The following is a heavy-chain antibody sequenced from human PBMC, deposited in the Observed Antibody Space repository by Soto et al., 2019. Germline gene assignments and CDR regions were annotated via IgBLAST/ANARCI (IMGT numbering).Heavy chain of an antibody. D-gene: IGHD2-2*01. Sequence: GGSLRLSCAASGFTFSSYAMSWVRQAPGKGLEWVSAISGSGGSTYYANSVKGRFTISRDNSKNTLYLQMNSLRAEDTAVYYCAKDQLLGNCSSTSCYPRGWFDPWGQGTLVTVSS. CDR3: AKDQLLGNCSSTSCYPRGWFDP. CDR1: GFTFSSYA. CDR2: ISGSGGST. J-gene: IGHJ5*02. V-gene: IGHV3-23*01.